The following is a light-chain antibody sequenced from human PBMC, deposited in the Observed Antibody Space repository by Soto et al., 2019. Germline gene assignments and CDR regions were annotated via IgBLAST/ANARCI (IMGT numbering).Light chain of an antibody. CDR1: SSDVGGYNY. V-gene: IGLV2-8*01. Sequence: QSVLTQPPSASGSPGQSVTISCTGTSSDVGGYNYVSWYQQHPGKAPKLIIYEVTKRPSGVPDRFSGSKSGNTASLTVSGLLAEDEADYYCSSHAGIINVLFGGGTKLTVL. CDR3: SSHAGIINVL. J-gene: IGLJ3*02. CDR2: EVT.